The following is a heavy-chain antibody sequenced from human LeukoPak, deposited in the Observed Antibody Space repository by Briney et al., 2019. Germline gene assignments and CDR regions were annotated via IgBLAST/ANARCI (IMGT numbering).Heavy chain of an antibody. Sequence: PGGSLTLSCVASGVTLSNYAMSWARQAPGQGLEWVSGISSSGSGGNTYYADSVKGRFTISRDSSRNTLFLHMNTLRAEDTAIYYCAKDRTVGASYWYFDLWGRGTLVTVSS. D-gene: IGHD1-26*01. CDR2: ISSSGSGGNT. V-gene: IGHV3-23*01. J-gene: IGHJ2*01. CDR3: AKDRTVGASYWYFDL. CDR1: GVTLSNYA.